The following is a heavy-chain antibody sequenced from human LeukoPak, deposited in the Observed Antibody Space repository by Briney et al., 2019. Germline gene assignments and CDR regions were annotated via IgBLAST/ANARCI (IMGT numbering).Heavy chain of an antibody. CDR2: IYYSGST. D-gene: IGHD6-13*01. V-gene: IGHV4-39*01. CDR1: GGSISSYY. CDR3: ARLGYSSSAWGIYYYYMDV. J-gene: IGHJ6*03. Sequence: SETLSLTCTVSGGSISSYYWGWIRQPPGKGLEWIGSIYYSGSTYYNPSLKSRVTISVDTSKNQFSLKLSSVTAADTAVYYCARLGYSSSAWGIYYYYMDVWGKGTTVTVSS.